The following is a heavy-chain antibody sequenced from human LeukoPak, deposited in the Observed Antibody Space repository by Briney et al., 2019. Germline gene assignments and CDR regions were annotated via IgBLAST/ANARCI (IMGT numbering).Heavy chain of an antibody. CDR1: GFTFSSYS. D-gene: IGHD6-13*01. V-gene: IGHV3-21*01. J-gene: IGHJ6*03. Sequence: GGSLRLSCAASGFTFSSYSMNWVRQAPGKGLEWVSSISSSSSYIYYADSVKGRFTISRDKAKNSLYLQMNSLRAEDTAVYYCARWDSRDYYYYMDVWGKGTTVTVSS. CDR2: ISSSSSYI. CDR3: ARWDSRDYYYYMDV.